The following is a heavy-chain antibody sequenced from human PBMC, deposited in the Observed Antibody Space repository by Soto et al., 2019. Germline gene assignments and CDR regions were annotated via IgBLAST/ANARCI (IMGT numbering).Heavy chain of an antibody. CDR3: ARMRGEILRSLFFDY. V-gene: IGHV4-28*01. J-gene: IGHJ4*02. CDR2: IYYSGST. CDR1: GYSISSSNW. Sequence: SETLSLTCAVSGYSISSSNWWGWIRQPPGKGLEWIGYIYYSGSTYYNPSLKSRVTMSVDTSKNQFSLKLSSVTAVDTAVYYCARMRGEILRSLFFDYWGQGTLVTVSS. D-gene: IGHD1-26*01.